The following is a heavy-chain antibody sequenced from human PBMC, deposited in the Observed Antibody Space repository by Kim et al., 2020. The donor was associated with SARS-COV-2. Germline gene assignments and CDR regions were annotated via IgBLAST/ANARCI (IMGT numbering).Heavy chain of an antibody. CDR2: VSHDGSQT. CDR1: GFTFNNYG. V-gene: IGHV3-30*18. D-gene: IGHD6-19*01. Sequence: GGSLRLSCAASGFTFNNYGMHWVRQAPGKGLEWVAVVSHDGSQTHYVDSVKGRFTVSRDNSNDTLFLQMNSLRAEDTAMYYCAKDRGSFWSLDYWGLCTL. CDR3: AKDRGSFWSLDY. J-gene: IGHJ4*02.